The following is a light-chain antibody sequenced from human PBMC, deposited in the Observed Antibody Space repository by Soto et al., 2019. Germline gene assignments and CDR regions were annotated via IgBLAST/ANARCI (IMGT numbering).Light chain of an antibody. J-gene: IGLJ2*01. CDR1: SSNIGSNT. CDR3: AAWDDSLNGPV. V-gene: IGLV1-44*01. Sequence: QSVLTQPPSASGTPGQRVTLSCSGSSSNIGSNTVNWYQQLPGTAPKLLIYSNNQRPSGVPDRFSGSKSGTSASLAISGLQSEDEADYYCAAWDDSLNGPVFGGGTKRTVL. CDR2: SNN.